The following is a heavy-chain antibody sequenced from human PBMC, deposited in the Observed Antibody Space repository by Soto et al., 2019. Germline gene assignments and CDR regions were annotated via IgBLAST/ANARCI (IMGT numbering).Heavy chain of an antibody. V-gene: IGHV1-18*01. J-gene: IGHJ4*02. CDR1: GYTFTSYG. CDR3: ALWEGDSSS. D-gene: IGHD6-6*01. CDR2: ISAYNGNT. Sequence: ASVKVSCKASGYTFTSYGISWVRQAPGQGLEWMGWISAYNGNTNYAQKLQGRVTITTDTSTSTAYMELRSLISDDTAVYYCALWEGDSSSWGQGTLVTVSS.